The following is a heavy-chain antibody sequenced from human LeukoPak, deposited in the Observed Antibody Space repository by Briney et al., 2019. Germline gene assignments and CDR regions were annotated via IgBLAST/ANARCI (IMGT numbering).Heavy chain of an antibody. CDR2: ISGRGETT. V-gene: IGHV3-23*01. CDR1: GFNFRGQA. J-gene: IGHJ4*02. D-gene: IGHD3-3*01. Sequence: TGGSLRLSCAASGFNFRGQAMSWVRQGPGKGLEWVAGISGRGETTYYADSVKGRFTISRDNSKNTLYLQMNSLRAEDTAVYYCAKGSIFGVVTPFDYWGQGTLVTVSS. CDR3: AKGSIFGVVTPFDY.